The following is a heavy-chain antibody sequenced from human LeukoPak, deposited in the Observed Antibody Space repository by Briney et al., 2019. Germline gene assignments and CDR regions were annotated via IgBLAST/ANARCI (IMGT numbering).Heavy chain of an antibody. J-gene: IGHJ5*02. CDR2: IIPIFGIA. D-gene: IGHD2-21*02. V-gene: IGHV1-69*04. CDR1: GGTFSSYA. Sequence: GASVKVSCKASGGTFSSYAISWVRQAPGQGREWMGRIIPIFGIANYAQKFQGRVTITADKSTSTAYMELSSLRSEDTAVYYCARDEYCGGDCYFWFDPWGQGTLVTVSS. CDR3: ARDEYCGGDCYFWFDP.